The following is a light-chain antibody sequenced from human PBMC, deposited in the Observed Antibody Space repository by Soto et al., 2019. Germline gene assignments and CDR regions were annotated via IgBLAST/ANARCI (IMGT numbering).Light chain of an antibody. Sequence: EIVLTQSPGTLSLSPGERATLSCRASQSVSSSYLAWYQQKPGQAPRLIIYGVSSRATGIPDRFSGSGSGTDFTLTISRLEPEDFAVYYCQHYVNSPPITFGQVTRLEI. J-gene: IGKJ5*01. CDR1: QSVSSSY. V-gene: IGKV3-20*01. CDR2: GVS. CDR3: QHYVNSPPIT.